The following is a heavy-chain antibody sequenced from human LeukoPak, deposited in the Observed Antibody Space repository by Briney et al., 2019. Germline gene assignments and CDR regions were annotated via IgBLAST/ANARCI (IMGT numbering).Heavy chain of an antibody. Sequence: PGGSLRLSCAASGFTFSSCAMSWVRQAPGKGLEWVSTISCVNSNTYYADSVKGRFTISRDNSKSTLSLQMSSLKAEDAAVYTCAEHNAGNSYDYWGQGALVTVSS. J-gene: IGHJ4*02. CDR2: ISCVNSNT. CDR1: GFTFSSCA. D-gene: IGHD1-26*01. CDR3: AEHNAGNSYDY. V-gene: IGHV3-23*01.